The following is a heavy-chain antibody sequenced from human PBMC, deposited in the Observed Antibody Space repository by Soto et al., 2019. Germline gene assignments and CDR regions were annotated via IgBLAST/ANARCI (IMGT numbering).Heavy chain of an antibody. D-gene: IGHD3-10*01. Sequence: SETLSLTCTVSGGSISSGDYYWSWIRQPPGKGLEWIGYIYHSGSTNYNPSLKSRVTISVDTSKNQFSLKLSSVTAADTAVYYCARGLHYYGSGSYSYWGQGTLVTVSS. V-gene: IGHV4-30-4*01. CDR1: GGSISSGDYY. CDR2: IYHSGST. CDR3: ARGLHYYGSGSYSY. J-gene: IGHJ4*02.